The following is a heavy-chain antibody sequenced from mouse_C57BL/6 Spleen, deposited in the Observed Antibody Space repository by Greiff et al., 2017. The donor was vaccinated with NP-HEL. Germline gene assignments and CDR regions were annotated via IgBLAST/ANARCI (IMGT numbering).Heavy chain of an antibody. V-gene: IGHV3-6*01. Sequence: EVQLQESGPGLVKPSQSLSLTCSVTGYSITSGYYWNWIRQFPGNKLEWMGYISYDGSNNYNPSLKNRISITRDTSKNQFFLKLNSVTTEDTATYYCARDRLYYYAMDYWGQGTSVTVSS. CDR1: GYSITSGYY. CDR2: ISYDGSN. J-gene: IGHJ4*01. D-gene: IGHD6-1*01. CDR3: ARDRLYYYAMDY.